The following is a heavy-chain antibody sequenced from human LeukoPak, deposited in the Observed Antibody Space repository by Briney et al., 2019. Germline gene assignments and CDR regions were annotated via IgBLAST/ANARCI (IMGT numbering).Heavy chain of an antibody. CDR3: ARAGITMIVRYFDY. D-gene: IGHD3-22*01. Sequence: GGSLRLSCAASGFTFSSYAMSWVRQAPGKGLEWVSAISGSGGSTYYADSVKGRFTISRDNAKNTLYLQMNSLRAEDTAVYYCARAGITMIVRYFDYWGQGTLVTVSS. J-gene: IGHJ4*02. CDR2: ISGSGGST. V-gene: IGHV3-23*01. CDR1: GFTFSSYA.